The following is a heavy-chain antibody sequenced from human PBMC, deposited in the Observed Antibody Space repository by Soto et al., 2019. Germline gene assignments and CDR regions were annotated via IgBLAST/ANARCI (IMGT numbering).Heavy chain of an antibody. D-gene: IGHD3-16*02. V-gene: IGHV3-48*01. CDR3: ASLSSYLPDY. J-gene: IGHJ4*02. CDR1: GFTFSSYS. CDR2: ISSSSSTI. Sequence: GGSLRLSCAASGFTFSSYSMNWVRQAPGKGLEWVSYISSSSSTIYYADSVKGRFTISRDKAQNSLYLQMNSLRAEDTAVYYSASLSSYLPDYWGQGTLVTVSS.